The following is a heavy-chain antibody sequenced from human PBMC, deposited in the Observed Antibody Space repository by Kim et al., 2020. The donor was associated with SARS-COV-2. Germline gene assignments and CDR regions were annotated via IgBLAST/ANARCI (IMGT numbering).Heavy chain of an antibody. J-gene: IGHJ4*02. Sequence: SYAQKFQGRVTMTRNTSTSTVYMELSSLRSEDTAVYYCARYYYGSGSFDYWGQGTLVTVSS. V-gene: IGHV1-46*01. D-gene: IGHD3-10*01. CDR3: ARYYYGSGSFDY.